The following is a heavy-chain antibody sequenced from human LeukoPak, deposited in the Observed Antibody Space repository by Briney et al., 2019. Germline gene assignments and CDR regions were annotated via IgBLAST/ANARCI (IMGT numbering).Heavy chain of an antibody. D-gene: IGHD5-24*01. J-gene: IGHJ5*02. CDR3: ARGNGYSGWFDP. Sequence: SETLSLTCTVSGYPISNGYYWGWIRQPPGKGLEWVGSIYHRGSTYYNPSLRSRVTISVDTSKNQFSLKLSSVTAADTAVYYCARGNGYSGWFDPWGQGTLVTVSS. CDR1: GYPISNGYY. V-gene: IGHV4-38-2*02. CDR2: IYHRGST.